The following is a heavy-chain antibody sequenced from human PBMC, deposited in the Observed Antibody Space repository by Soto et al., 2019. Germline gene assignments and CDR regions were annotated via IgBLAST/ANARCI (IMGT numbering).Heavy chain of an antibody. CDR2: IFPNGRDK. J-gene: IGHJ4*02. D-gene: IGHD1-26*01. Sequence: QVQLVQSGGGVVQPGRSLRLSCAASGFNFNTYFMHWVRQAPGKGLEWVAMIFPNGRDKEYADSVKGRFTISRDNSNTRMYLQMDSLRPEDTAVYYCARDDAPGSNCALAYWGQGALVTFSS. CDR1: GFNFNTYF. CDR3: ARDDAPGSNCALAY. V-gene: IGHV3-30*13.